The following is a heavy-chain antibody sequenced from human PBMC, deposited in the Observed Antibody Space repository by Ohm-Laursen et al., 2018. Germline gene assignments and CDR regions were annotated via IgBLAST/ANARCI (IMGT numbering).Heavy chain of an antibody. CDR2: IYHSGST. J-gene: IGHJ5*02. CDR3: ARGLWRFDP. CDR1: GYSISSGYF. V-gene: IGHV4-38-2*01. Sequence: TLSLTCAVSGYSISSGYFWGWIRQPPGKGLEWIGTIYHSGSTYYNPSLKSRVTISVDTSKNQFSLKLSSVTAADTALYYCARGLWRFDPWGQGTLVTVSS.